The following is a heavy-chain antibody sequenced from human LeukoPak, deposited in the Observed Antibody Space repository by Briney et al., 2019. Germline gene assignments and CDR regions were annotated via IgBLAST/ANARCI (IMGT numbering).Heavy chain of an antibody. CDR2: ISSSSSYI. D-gene: IGHD3-16*01. Sequence: GGSLRLSCAASGFTFSNYGMNWVRQAPGKGLEWVSFISSSSSYIYYADSVKGRFTISRDNAKNSLYLQMNSLRAEDTAVYYCARGRGSWYFDLWGRGTLVTVSS. J-gene: IGHJ2*01. CDR1: GFTFSNYG. CDR3: ARGRGSWYFDL. V-gene: IGHV3-21*01.